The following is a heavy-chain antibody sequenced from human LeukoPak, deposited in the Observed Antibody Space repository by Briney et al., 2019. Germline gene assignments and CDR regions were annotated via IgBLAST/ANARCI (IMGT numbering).Heavy chain of an antibody. D-gene: IGHD3-3*01. Sequence: PSETLSLTCTVSGGSISSYYWSWIRQPAGRGLEWIGRIYTSGSTNYNPSLKSRVTISVDTSNNQFSLKLSSVTAADTAVYYCARSHAWSGYYVDYWGLRTVVTVSS. V-gene: IGHV4-4*07. CDR1: GGSISSYY. CDR3: ARSHAWSGYYVDY. CDR2: IYTSGST. J-gene: IGHJ4*02.